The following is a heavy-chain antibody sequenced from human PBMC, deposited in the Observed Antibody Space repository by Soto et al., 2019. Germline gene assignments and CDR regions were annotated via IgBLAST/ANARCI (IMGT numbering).Heavy chain of an antibody. CDR2: IIHSVNT. D-gene: IGHD3-22*01. J-gene: IGHJ4*02. Sequence: QVQLQQWGAGPLKPSETLSLTCAVYGGSFSDYYWSWIRQPPGKGLEWIGEIIHSVNTNYNPSLKSRVTISVDTSKNQFSLRLTSVTAADTALYYCARRGGGYYPYYFDFWDQGTLVTVSS. CDR3: ARRGGGYYPYYFDF. CDR1: GGSFSDYY. V-gene: IGHV4-34*12.